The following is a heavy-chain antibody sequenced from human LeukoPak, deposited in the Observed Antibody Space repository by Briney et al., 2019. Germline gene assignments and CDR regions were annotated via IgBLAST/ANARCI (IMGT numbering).Heavy chain of an antibody. CDR3: ARDSTVTSYFDL. CDR1: GGSISSSSYY. Sequence: SETLSLTCTVSGGSISSSSYYWGWIRQPPGKGLEWIGSIYYSGSTYYNPSLKSRVTISVDTSKNQFSLKLSSVTAADTAVYYCARDSTVTSYFDLWGRGTLVTVSS. D-gene: IGHD4-17*01. J-gene: IGHJ2*01. CDR2: IYYSGST. V-gene: IGHV4-39*07.